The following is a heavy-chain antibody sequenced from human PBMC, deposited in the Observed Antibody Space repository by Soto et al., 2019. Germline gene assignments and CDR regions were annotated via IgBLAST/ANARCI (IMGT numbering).Heavy chain of an antibody. D-gene: IGHD6-19*01. J-gene: IGHJ4*02. Sequence: VQLQESGPGLVKPSETLSLTCTVSGGSISSYYWSWIRQPPGKGLEWIGYIYYSGSTNYNPSLKSRVTISVDTSKNQFSLKLSSVTAADTAVYYCARAFPIAVAAYFDYWGQGTLVTVSS. CDR3: ARAFPIAVAAYFDY. CDR1: GGSISSYY. CDR2: IYYSGST. V-gene: IGHV4-59*01.